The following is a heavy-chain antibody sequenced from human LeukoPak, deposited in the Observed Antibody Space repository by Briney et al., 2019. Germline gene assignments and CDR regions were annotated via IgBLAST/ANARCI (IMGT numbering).Heavy chain of an antibody. D-gene: IGHD4-17*01. CDR1: GGSISTYY. Sequence: TSETLSLTCTVSGGSISTYYWSWIRQPPGKELEWIGYIYYTGSTNYNPSLKSRVSMSVDTSKNQFSLRLSSVTAADTAVYYCARGLWVTTVDYWGQGTLVTVSS. CDR3: ARGLWVTTVDY. J-gene: IGHJ4*02. CDR2: IYYTGST. V-gene: IGHV4-59*08.